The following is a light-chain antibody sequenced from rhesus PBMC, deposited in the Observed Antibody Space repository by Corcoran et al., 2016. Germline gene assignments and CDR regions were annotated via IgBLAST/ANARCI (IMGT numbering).Light chain of an antibody. J-gene: IGKJ2*01. V-gene: IGKV1-22*01. Sequence: DIQMTQSPSSLSASVGDTVTITCRASQGISSWLAWYQQKPGKAPKLLIYKASSLQSGVPSRFSVSGSGTDFPLTISSLQSEDFATYYCQQYSSRYSFGQGTKVEIK. CDR2: KAS. CDR3: QQYSSRYS. CDR1: QGISSW.